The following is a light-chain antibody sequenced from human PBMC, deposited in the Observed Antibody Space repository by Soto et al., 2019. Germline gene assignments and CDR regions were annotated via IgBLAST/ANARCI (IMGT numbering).Light chain of an antibody. Sequence: EIVLTQSPGTLSLSPGERATLSCRASQSVTSRYLAWYQQKPGQAPRLLIYGASSRATGIPDRFSGSGSGTAFTLTISRLKTEDFAMYYCPQYGKPTTLILGGGTKVEIK. CDR2: GAS. J-gene: IGKJ4*01. CDR3: PQYGKPTTLI. V-gene: IGKV3-20*01. CDR1: QSVTSRY.